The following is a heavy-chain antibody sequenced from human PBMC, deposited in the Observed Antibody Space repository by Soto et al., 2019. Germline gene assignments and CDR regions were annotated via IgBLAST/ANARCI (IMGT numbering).Heavy chain of an antibody. D-gene: IGHD2-21*02. CDR2: IIPIFGTA. V-gene: IGHV1-69*13. CDR3: ARDLGGNSGFWFDP. Sequence: ASVEVSCKASGGTFSSYAISWVRQAPGQGLEWMGGIIPIFGTANYAQKFQGRVTITADESTSTAYMELSSLRSEDTAVYYCARDLGGNSGFWFDPWGQGTLVTVSS. CDR1: GGTFSSYA. J-gene: IGHJ5*02.